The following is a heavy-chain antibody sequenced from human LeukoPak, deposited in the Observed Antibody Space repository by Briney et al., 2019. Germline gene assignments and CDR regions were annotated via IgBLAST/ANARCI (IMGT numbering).Heavy chain of an antibody. D-gene: IGHD5-18*01. CDR1: GFTFSSYW. Sequence: GGSLRLSCAASGFTFSSYWMSWVRQAPGKGLEWVANIKQDGSEKYYVDSVKGRFTISRDSSKNTLYLQMNSLRAEDTAVYYCASRYSYGPWDYWGQGTLVTVSS. V-gene: IGHV3-7*03. CDR2: IKQDGSEK. CDR3: ASRYSYGPWDY. J-gene: IGHJ4*02.